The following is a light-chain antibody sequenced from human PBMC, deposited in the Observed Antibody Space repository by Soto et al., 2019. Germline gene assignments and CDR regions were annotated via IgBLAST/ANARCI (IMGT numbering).Light chain of an antibody. V-gene: IGLV2-14*03. Sequence: QSVLTQPASVSGSPGQSITISCTGTGGYDYVSWYQQHPGKPPKLLIYFVTARPSGVSDRFSGSASANTASLTISGLQADDEADYYCSSYRPDNTLDVFGGGTKLTVL. J-gene: IGLJ2*01. CDR1: GGYDY. CDR3: SSYRPDNTLDV. CDR2: FVT.